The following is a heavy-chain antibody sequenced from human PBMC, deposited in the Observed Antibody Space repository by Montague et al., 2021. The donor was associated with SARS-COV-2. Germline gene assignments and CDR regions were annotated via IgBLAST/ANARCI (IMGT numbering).Heavy chain of an antibody. CDR3: ASPGGYCTGGSCYYIY. D-gene: IGHD2-15*01. J-gene: IGHJ4*02. Sequence: SETLSLTCSVSGGSISTYYWSWIRLPPGKGLEWIGYIYYSGSTNYNPSLKSRVTISIDTSKNQFSLELSSVTAADMAVYYCASPGGYCTGGSCYYIYWGQGTLVTVSP. CDR1: GGSISTYY. CDR2: IYYSGST. V-gene: IGHV4-59*01.